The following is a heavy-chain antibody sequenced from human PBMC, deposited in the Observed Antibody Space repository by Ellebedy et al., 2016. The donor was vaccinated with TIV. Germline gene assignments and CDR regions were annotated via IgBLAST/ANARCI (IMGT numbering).Heavy chain of an antibody. CDR1: GGSISSRSYY. CDR2: IYYSGST. D-gene: IGHD6-13*01. J-gene: IGHJ5*02. CDR3: ARHPDSSNWYMVWWFDP. V-gene: IGHV4-39*01. Sequence: MLSETLSLTCTVSGGSISSRSYYWGWIRQPPGKGLEWIGSIYYSGSTYYNPSLKSRVTISVDTSKNQFSLKLSSVTAADTAVYYCARHPDSSNWYMVWWFDPWGQGTLVTVSS.